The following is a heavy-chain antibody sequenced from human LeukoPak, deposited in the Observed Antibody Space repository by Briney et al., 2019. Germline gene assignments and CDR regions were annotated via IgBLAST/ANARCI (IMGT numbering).Heavy chain of an antibody. CDR2: IYTSGST. Sequence: PSQTLSLTCTVSGGSISSGSYYWSWIRQPAGKGLEWIGRIYTSGSTNYNPSLKSRVTISVDKSKNQFSLKLSSVTAADTAVYYCARGSGSYHYRDAFDIWGQGTMVTVSS. D-gene: IGHD3-10*01. V-gene: IGHV4-61*02. CDR3: ARGSGSYHYRDAFDI. J-gene: IGHJ3*02. CDR1: GGSISSGSYY.